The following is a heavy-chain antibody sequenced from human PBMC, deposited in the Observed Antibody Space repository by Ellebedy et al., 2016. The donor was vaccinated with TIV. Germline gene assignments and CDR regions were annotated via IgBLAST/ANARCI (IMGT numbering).Heavy chain of an antibody. CDR1: GFTFSHHA. CDR3: SREGLEAGMDL. Sequence: GGSLRLSCAASGFTFSHHAFYWVRQAPGKGLEWVTIISYDGNNKFYLDSVEGRFSISRDDSKKTLYLQMNSLRPEDTAVYYCSREGLEAGMDLWGQGTTVIVSS. CDR2: ISYDGNNK. J-gene: IGHJ6*02. V-gene: IGHV3-30*01.